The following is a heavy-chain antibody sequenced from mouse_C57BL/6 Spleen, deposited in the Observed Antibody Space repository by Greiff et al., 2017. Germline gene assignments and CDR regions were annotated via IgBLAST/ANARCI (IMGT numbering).Heavy chain of an antibody. CDR2: IYPGSGST. CDR1: GYTFTSYW. Sequence: QVQLQQPGAELVKPGASVTMSCKASGYTFTSYWITWVKQRPGQGLEWIGDIYPGSGSTNYNEKFKSKATLTVDTSSSPAYMQLSSLTSEDSAVYYCARRGEDQDGYYLPMDYWGQGTSVTGSS. V-gene: IGHV1-55*01. CDR3: ARRGEDQDGYYLPMDY. D-gene: IGHD2-3*01. J-gene: IGHJ4*01.